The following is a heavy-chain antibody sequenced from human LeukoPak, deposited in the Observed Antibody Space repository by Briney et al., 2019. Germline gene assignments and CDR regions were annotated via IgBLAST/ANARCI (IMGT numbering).Heavy chain of an antibody. Sequence: GGTLRLSCSASGFTFTTYGMNWVRQAPGKGLEWVSGIGGSGVRTYYADSVKGRFTISRDNSRNTLYLQMNSLESEDTAVYYCAKDRWGAVASFDYWGQGTLVTVSS. V-gene: IGHV3-23*01. D-gene: IGHD6-19*01. J-gene: IGHJ4*02. CDR1: GFTFTTYG. CDR2: IGGSGVRT. CDR3: AKDRWGAVASFDY.